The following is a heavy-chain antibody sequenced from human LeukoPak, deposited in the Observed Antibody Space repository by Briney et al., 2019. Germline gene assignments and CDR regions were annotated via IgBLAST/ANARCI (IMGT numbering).Heavy chain of an antibody. Sequence: SETLSLTCTVSGGSISSSSYYWGWIRQPPGKGLEWIGSSYYSGSTYYNPSLKSRVTISVDTSKNQFSLKLSSVTAADTAVYYCATRSKWEERVDYWGQGTLVTVSS. CDR2: SYYSGST. D-gene: IGHD1-26*01. CDR1: GGSISSSSYY. V-gene: IGHV4-39*01. J-gene: IGHJ4*02. CDR3: ATRSKWEERVDY.